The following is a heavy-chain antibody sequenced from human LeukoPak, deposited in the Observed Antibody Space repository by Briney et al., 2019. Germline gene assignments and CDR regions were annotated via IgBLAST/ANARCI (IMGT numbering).Heavy chain of an antibody. Sequence: SETLSLTCTVSGYSISSGYYWGWIRQPPGKGLEWIGSIYHSGSTYYNPSLKSRVTISVDTSKNQFSLKLSSVTAADTAVYYCARHTGIRSAFDFWGQGTMVSVSS. CDR2: IYHSGST. CDR3: ARHTGIRSAFDF. V-gene: IGHV4-38-2*02. CDR1: GYSISSGYY. D-gene: IGHD2-8*02. J-gene: IGHJ3*01.